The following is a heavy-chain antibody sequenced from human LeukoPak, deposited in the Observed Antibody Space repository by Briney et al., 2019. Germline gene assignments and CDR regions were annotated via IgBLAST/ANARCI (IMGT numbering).Heavy chain of an antibody. D-gene: IGHD3-9*01. V-gene: IGHV4-34*01. CDR2: INHSGST. CDR3: ARKRIRYFDWLLFGWFDP. Sequence: SETLSLTCAVYGGSFSGYYWSWIRQPPGKGLEWIGEINHSGSTNYNPSLKSRVTISVDTSKNQFSLKLSSVTAADTAVYYCARKRIRYFDWLLFGWFDPWGQGTLVTVSS. J-gene: IGHJ5*02. CDR1: GGSFSGYY.